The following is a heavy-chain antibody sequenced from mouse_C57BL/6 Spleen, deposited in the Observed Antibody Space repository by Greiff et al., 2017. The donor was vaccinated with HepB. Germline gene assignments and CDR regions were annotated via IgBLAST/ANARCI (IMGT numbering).Heavy chain of an antibody. CDR1: GFTFSDYG. J-gene: IGHJ2*01. D-gene: IGHD1-1*01. Sequence: DVMLVESGGGLVKPGGSLKLSCAASGFTFSDYGMHWVRQAPEKGLEWVAYISSGSSTIYYADTVKGRFTISRDNAKNTLFLQMTSLRSEDTAMYYCARAGSSYADYWGQGTTLTVSS. CDR2: ISSGSSTI. CDR3: ARAGSSYADY. V-gene: IGHV5-17*01.